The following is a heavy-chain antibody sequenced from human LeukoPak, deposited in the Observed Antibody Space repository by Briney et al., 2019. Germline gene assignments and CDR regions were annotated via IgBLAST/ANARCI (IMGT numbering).Heavy chain of an antibody. CDR3: ARGDTAMANDY. CDR2: IYYTGST. Sequence: SETLSLTCTISGGSISSYYWSWIRQPPGKGLEWIGYIYYTGSTNHNPSLKSRVTISVDTSKNQFSLKLSSVTAADTAVYYCARGDTAMANDYWGQGTLVTVSS. D-gene: IGHD5-18*01. J-gene: IGHJ4*02. V-gene: IGHV4-59*01. CDR1: GGSISSYY.